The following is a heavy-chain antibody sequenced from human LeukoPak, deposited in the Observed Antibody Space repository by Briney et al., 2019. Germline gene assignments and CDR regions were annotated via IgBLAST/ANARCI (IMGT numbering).Heavy chain of an antibody. V-gene: IGHV3-23*01. Sequence: GGSLRLSCAVSGFTFSGFWMSWSRQAPGKGLEWVSAISGSGGSTYYADSVKGRFTISRDNSKNTLYLQMNSLRAEDTAVYYCAKARSGSYYYYGMDVWGQGTTVTVSS. CDR1: GFTFSGFW. CDR3: AKARSGSYYYYGMDV. J-gene: IGHJ6*02. CDR2: ISGSGGST. D-gene: IGHD3-10*01.